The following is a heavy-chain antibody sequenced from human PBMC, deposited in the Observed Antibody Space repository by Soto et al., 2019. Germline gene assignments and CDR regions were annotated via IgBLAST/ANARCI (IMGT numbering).Heavy chain of an antibody. D-gene: IGHD2-15*01. CDR2: IYYSGST. Sequence: SETLSLTCTVSGGSISSSSCCWGWIRQPQGKGLEWIGSIYYSGSTYYNPSLKSRVTISVDTSKNQFSLKLRSVTAADAAMYYCARQGVYCSGGSCYLYYFDYWGQGTLVTVSS. J-gene: IGHJ4*01. V-gene: IGHV4-39*01. CDR3: ARQGVYCSGGSCYLYYFDY. CDR1: GGSISSSSCC.